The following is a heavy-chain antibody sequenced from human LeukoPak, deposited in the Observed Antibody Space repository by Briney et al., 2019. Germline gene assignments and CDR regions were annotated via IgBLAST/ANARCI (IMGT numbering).Heavy chain of an antibody. V-gene: IGHV3-53*01. CDR1: GFTVSSNY. CDR2: IYSGGST. Sequence: AGGSLRLSCAVSGFTVSSNYMSWVRQAPGKGLEWVSGIYSGGSTYYADSVKGRFTISRDNSKNTLYLQMNSLRAEDTAVYYRARDKYNWNDLGYWGQGTLVTVSS. D-gene: IGHD1-20*01. J-gene: IGHJ4*02. CDR3: ARDKYNWNDLGY.